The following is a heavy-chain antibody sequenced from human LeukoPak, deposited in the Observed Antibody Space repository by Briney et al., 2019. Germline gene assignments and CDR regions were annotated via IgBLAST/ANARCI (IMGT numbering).Heavy chain of an antibody. J-gene: IGHJ4*02. CDR3: ARGDGFWSGYYDY. CDR1: GFTFSSYW. CDR2: IKQDGSEK. Sequence: GGSLRLSCAASGFTFSSYWMSWVRQAPGKGLECVANIKQDGSEKYFVDSVKGRFTISRDNAKKSLYLQTNSLRAEDTAVYYCARGDGFWSGYYDYWGQGALVTVSS. V-gene: IGHV3-7*01. D-gene: IGHD3-3*01.